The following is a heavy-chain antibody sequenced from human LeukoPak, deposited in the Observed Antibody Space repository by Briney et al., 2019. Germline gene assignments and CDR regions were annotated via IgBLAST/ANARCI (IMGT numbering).Heavy chain of an antibody. CDR3: ARAPILYHFEC. CDR1: GGSISSYY. Sequence: SETLSLTCTVSGGSISSYYWSWIRQPPGKELEWIGYIYYTGSTSYNPSLRSRVTISVDTSKNQFSLNLSSVTAADTAVYYCARAPILYHFECGGQGTGVSVP. D-gene: IGHD2-8*01. J-gene: IGHJ4*02. V-gene: IGHV4-59*08. CDR2: IYYTGST.